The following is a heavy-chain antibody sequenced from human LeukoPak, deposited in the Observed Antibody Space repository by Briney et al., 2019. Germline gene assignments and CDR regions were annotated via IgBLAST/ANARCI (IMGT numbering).Heavy chain of an antibody. D-gene: IGHD6-6*01. CDR3: ARSGYSSSSGGLQYYYYYYMDV. Sequence: GASVKVSCKASGGTFSSYAISWVRQAPGQGLEWMGGIIPIFGTANYTQKFQGRVTITADESTSTAYMELSSLRSEDTAVYYCARSGYSSSSGGLQYYYYYYMDVWGKGTTVTVSS. V-gene: IGHV1-69*13. CDR2: IIPIFGTA. CDR1: GGTFSSYA. J-gene: IGHJ6*03.